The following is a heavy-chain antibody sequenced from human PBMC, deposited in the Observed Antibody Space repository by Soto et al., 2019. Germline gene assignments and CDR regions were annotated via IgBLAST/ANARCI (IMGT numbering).Heavy chain of an antibody. Sequence: PSETLSLTCTVSGGSISSGGYYWSWIRQHPGKGLEWIGYIYYSGSTYYNPSLKSRVTISVDTSKNQFSLKLSSVTAADTAVYYCAREDELDSSFDYWGQGTLVTVSS. J-gene: IGHJ4*02. V-gene: IGHV4-31*03. CDR1: GGSISSGGYY. D-gene: IGHD5-18*01. CDR2: IYYSGST. CDR3: AREDELDSSFDY.